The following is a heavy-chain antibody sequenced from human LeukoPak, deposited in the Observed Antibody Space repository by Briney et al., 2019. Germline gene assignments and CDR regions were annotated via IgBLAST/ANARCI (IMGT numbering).Heavy chain of an antibody. CDR3: ARVRRVSVAIAAAGPDKTLTRYYYYMDV. J-gene: IGHJ6*03. Sequence: SETLSLTCTVSGGSISSYYWSWIRQPPGKGLEWIGYIYHSGSTYYNPSLKSRVTISVDRSKNQFSLKLSSVTAADTAVYYCARVRRVSVAIAAAGPDKTLTRYYYYMDVWGKGTTVTVSS. CDR2: IYHSGST. D-gene: IGHD6-13*01. V-gene: IGHV4-59*12. CDR1: GGSISSYY.